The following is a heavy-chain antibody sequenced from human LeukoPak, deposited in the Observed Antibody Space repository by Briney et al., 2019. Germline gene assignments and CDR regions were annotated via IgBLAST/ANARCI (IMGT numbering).Heavy chain of an antibody. CDR2: IYYSGST. V-gene: IGHV4-59*01. D-gene: IGHD6-25*01. Sequence: PSETLSLTCTVSGGSISSYYWTWIREPAGNRLGCIGYIYYSGSTNYNPSLKSRVTISVDTSKNQFSLKLSSVTAADTAVYYCARDRLGYNWFDPWGQGTLVTVSS. CDR3: ARDRLGYNWFDP. CDR1: GGSISSYY. J-gene: IGHJ5*02.